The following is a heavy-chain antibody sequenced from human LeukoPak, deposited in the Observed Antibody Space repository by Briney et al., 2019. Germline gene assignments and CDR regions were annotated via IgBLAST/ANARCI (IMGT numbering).Heavy chain of an antibody. D-gene: IGHD3-3*01. J-gene: IGHJ5*02. CDR2: ISAYNGNT. Sequence: ASVKVSCKASGYTFTSYGISWVRQAPGQGLEWMGWISAYNGNTNYAQKLQGRVTMTTDTSTSTAYMELRSLRSEDTAVYYCARDQNDYDFWSGYYISRAGNNWFDPWGQGTLVTVSS. CDR1: GYTFTSYG. V-gene: IGHV1-18*01. CDR3: ARDQNDYDFWSGYYISRAGNNWFDP.